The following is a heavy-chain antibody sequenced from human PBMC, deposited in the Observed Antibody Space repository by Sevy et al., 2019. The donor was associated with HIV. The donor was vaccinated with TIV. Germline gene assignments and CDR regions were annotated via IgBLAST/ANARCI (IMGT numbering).Heavy chain of an antibody. D-gene: IGHD1-7*01. J-gene: IGHJ3*02. Sequence: GGYLRLSCAASGFTFSSYAMSWVRQAPGKGLEWVSGLSGNGGSTNYADSVKGRFALSRDNSKNTLYLQMNNLRAEDTAIYFCAKDRLWELRDAFDIWGQGTMVTVSS. CDR1: GFTFSSYA. V-gene: IGHV3-23*01. CDR2: LSGNGGST. CDR3: AKDRLWELRDAFDI.